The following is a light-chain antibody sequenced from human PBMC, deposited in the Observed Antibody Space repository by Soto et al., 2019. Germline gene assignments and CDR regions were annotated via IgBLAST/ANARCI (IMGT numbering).Light chain of an antibody. V-gene: IGKV3-20*01. Sequence: EIVLTQSPGTLSVSPGERATLSCWASQSVSSSFVAWYQQKPGQAPRLLIYGASSRAAGIPDRFSGSGSGTDFTLTISRLEPEEFAVYHCQQCGSSPWTVGQGTKVDI. CDR3: QQCGSSPWT. CDR2: GAS. J-gene: IGKJ1*01. CDR1: QSVSSSF.